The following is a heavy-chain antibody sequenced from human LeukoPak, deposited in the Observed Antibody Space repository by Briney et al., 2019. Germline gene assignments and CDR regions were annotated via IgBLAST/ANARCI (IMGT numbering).Heavy chain of an antibody. D-gene: IGHD6-19*01. CDR3: AKGEKKWLARQPDY. V-gene: IGHV3-30*02. CDR1: GFTFSSYG. CDR2: IRYDGSNK. J-gene: IGHJ4*02. Sequence: GGSLRLSCAASGFTFSSYGMHWVRQAPGKGLEWVAFIRYDGSNKYYADSVKGRFTISRDNAKNSLYLHMNSLSGEDTAFYYCAKGEKKWLARQPDYWGQGTLVTVSS.